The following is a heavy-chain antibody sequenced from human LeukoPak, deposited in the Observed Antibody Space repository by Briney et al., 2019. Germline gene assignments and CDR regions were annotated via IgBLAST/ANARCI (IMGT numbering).Heavy chain of an antibody. J-gene: IGHJ4*02. Sequence: GESLRLSCAASGFTFSQAWMSWVRQAPGKGLEYVSAISNNGGATYYADSVKGRFTISRDNSKNTLFLQMGSLRAEDMAVYYCARYISSWYDYWGQGTLVTVSS. D-gene: IGHD6-13*01. CDR2: ISNNGGAT. CDR1: GFTFSQAW. CDR3: ARYISSWYDY. V-gene: IGHV3-64*02.